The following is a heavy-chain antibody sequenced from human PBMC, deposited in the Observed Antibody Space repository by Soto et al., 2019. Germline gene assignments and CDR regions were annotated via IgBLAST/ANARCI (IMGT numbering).Heavy chain of an antibody. V-gene: IGHV4-30-4*01. CDR2: ILHTGNA. CDR1: GASVTSTGYY. CDR3: VRVSAVSAEYYFDY. J-gene: IGHJ4*02. Sequence: QVQLRESGPGLMRPSQTLSLTCTVSGASVTSTGYYWTWIRQSPGKGLEWLGYILHTGNADYSPSLETRLSISLDSSKNQFSLKVNSVSAADTAIYFCVRVSAVSAEYYFDYWGQGALVTVSS. D-gene: IGHD6-19*01.